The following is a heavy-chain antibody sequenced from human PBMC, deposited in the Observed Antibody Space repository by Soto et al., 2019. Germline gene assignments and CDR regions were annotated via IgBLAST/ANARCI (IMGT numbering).Heavy chain of an antibody. CDR2: VWHDGKPK. CDR1: GFTFSNYG. D-gene: IGHD3-10*01. J-gene: IGHJ4*02. CDR3: ARDRGSDDPIDY. V-gene: IGHV3-33*01. Sequence: QVQLVESGGGVVQPERSLRLSCAASGFTFSNYGMHWVRQAPGKGLEWVAVVWHDGKPKYYADSVEGRFTISRDNSMNTLFLQMNRLRAEDTAVYHCARDRGSDDPIDYWGQGTLVTVSS.